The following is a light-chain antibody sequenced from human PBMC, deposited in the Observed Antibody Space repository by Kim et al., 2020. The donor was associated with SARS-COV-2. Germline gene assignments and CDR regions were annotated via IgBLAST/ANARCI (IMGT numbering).Light chain of an antibody. J-gene: IGKJ5*01. CDR2: GAF. CDR3: QQRDSWPIT. CDR1: QSVSSNY. V-gene: IGKV3D-20*02. Sequence: SPGESATLSGMARQSVSSNYFAWYQQKPAQAPRLLIYGAFSRATGIPDRFSGSGSGTDYTLTISSLEPEDFAVYYCQQRDSWPITFGQGTRLEIK.